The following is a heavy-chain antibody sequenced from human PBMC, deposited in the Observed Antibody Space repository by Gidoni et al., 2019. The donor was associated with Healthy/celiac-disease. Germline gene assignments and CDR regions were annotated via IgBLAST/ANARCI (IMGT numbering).Heavy chain of an antibody. J-gene: IGHJ3*01. CDR1: GGPFSSYA. D-gene: IGHD3-3*01. Sequence: VQLVQSGAEVKKPGSSVKVSCKASGGPFSSYAISWVRQAPGPGLEWKGRIIPILGIANYAQKFQGRVTITADKSTSTAYMELSSLRSEDTAVYYCARVSGAHVSVWGQGTMVTVSS. V-gene: IGHV1-69*09. CDR2: IIPILGIA. CDR3: ARVSGAHVSV.